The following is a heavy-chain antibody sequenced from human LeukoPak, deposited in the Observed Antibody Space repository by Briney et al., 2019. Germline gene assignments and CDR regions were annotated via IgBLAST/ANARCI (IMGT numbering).Heavy chain of an antibody. D-gene: IGHD6-19*01. CDR1: GFTFSTYA. V-gene: IGHV3-23*01. J-gene: IGHJ4*02. CDR2: ISGSGGST. CDR3: ANGRGYSSEYN. Sequence: PGGSLRLSCAASGFTFSTYAMSWVRQAPGKGLEWVSAISGSGGSTYYADSVKGRFTISRDNSKNTLYLRMNSLRAEDTAVYYCANGRGYSSEYNWGQGTLVTVSS.